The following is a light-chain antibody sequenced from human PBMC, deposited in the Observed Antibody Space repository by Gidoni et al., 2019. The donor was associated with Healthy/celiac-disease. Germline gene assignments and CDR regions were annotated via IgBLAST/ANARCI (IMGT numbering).Light chain of an antibody. V-gene: IGKV1-5*03. J-gene: IGKJ1*01. CDR3: QQYNSYWT. CDR1: QRISSW. CDR2: KAS. Sequence: DIQLTQSPSTLSASVGDRVTITCRASQRISSWLACYQQKPGKAPKLLLYKASSLESGVPSRFSGSGSGTEFTLTIRSLQPDDFATYYCQQYNSYWTFGQGTKVEIK.